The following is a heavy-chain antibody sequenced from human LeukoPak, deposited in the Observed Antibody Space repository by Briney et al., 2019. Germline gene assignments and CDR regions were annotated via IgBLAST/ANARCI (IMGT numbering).Heavy chain of an antibody. CDR3: ANLRYYDFWSGYALDV. CDR2: ISGDGGST. D-gene: IGHD3-3*01. V-gene: IGHV3-43*02. Sequence: PGGSLRLSCAASGFTFDDYAMHWVRQAPGKGLEWVSLISGDGGSTYYADSVEGRFTISRDNSKNSLYLQMNSLRTEDTALYYCANLRYYDFWSGYALDVWGKGTTVTVSS. J-gene: IGHJ6*04. CDR1: GFTFDDYA.